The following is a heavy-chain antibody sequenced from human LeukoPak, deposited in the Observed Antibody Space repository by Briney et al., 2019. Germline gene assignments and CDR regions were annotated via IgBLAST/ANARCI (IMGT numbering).Heavy chain of an antibody. D-gene: IGHD3-10*01. CDR1: GGSISSSSYY. J-gene: IGHJ5*02. CDR2: IYYSGST. V-gene: IGHV4-39*07. Sequence: PSETLSLTCTVSGGSISSSSYYWGWIRQPPGKGLEWIGSIYYSGSTYYNPSLKSRVTISVDTTKNQFSLKLSSVTAADTAVYYCASSGKPVNWFDPWGQGTLVTVSS. CDR3: ASSGKPVNWFDP.